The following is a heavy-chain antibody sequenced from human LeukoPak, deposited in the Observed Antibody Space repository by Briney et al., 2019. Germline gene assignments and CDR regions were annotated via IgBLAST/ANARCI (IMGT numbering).Heavy chain of an antibody. J-gene: IGHJ4*02. CDR2: IYYSGST. CDR1: GGSISSYY. V-gene: IGHV4-59*01. Sequence: SETLSLTCTVSGGSISSYYWSWIRQPPGKGLEWIGYIYYSGSTNYNPSLKSRVTISVDTSKNQFSLKLSSVTAADTAVYYCARESAYYSSPDYWGQGTLVTLSS. D-gene: IGHD6-13*01. CDR3: ARESAYYSSPDY.